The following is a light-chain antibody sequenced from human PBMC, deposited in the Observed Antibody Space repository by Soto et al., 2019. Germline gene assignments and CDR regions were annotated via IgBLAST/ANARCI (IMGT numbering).Light chain of an antibody. J-gene: IGKJ1*01. Sequence: IVLTQSPGNLSLSPGERATLSCRASQSVSGSYLAWYQQKPGQAPRLIIYGASSRATGIPDRFSGSVSGTDGTIAISSLQPEDSTTYYCLQEINYTWTFGQGTKVDIK. CDR1: QSVSGSY. V-gene: IGKV3-20*01. CDR2: GAS. CDR3: LQEINYTWT.